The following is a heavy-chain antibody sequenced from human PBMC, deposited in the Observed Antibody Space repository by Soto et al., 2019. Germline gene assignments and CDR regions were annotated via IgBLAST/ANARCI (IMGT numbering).Heavy chain of an antibody. CDR3: ATASTNYYYYYVMDA. CDR2: IDPRDSET. J-gene: IGHJ6*02. Sequence: GESLKISCKASGYSFSSYWIGWVRQMPGKGLEWMGIIDPRDSETRYSPSFQGQVTISVDKFINTAYLQWSSLKASDTAMYYCATASTNYYYYYVMDAWGQGTTVTVSS. CDR1: GYSFSSYW. V-gene: IGHV5-51*01.